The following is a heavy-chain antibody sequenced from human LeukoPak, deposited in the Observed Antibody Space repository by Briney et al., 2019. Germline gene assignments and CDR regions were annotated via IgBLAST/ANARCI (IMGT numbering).Heavy chain of an antibody. Sequence: GESLKISCKGSGYSFISYWIGWVRQMPGKGLEWVGIIYPADSATRYSPSFQGQVTISADKSISTAYLQWSSLKASDTAMYYCARARRPASVYGYYFDYWGQGTLVTVSS. D-gene: IGHD2/OR15-2a*01. V-gene: IGHV5-51*01. CDR3: ARARRPASVYGYYFDY. J-gene: IGHJ4*02. CDR1: GYSFISYW. CDR2: IYPADSAT.